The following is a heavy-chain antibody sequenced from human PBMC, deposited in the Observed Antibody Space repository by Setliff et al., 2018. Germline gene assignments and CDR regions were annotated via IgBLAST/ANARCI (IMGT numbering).Heavy chain of an antibody. CDR2: INAGNGNK. CDR3: ASPGATLTPLELLYY. V-gene: IGHV1-3*01. Sequence: ASVKVSCKASGYIFTYYAIHWVRQAPGQRLEWMGWINAGNGNKQYSQKFQGRVTITRDTSASTAYMELSSLRSEDTAVYYCASPGATLTPLELLYYWGQGTLVTVSS. J-gene: IGHJ4*02. CDR1: GYIFTYYA. D-gene: IGHD1-7*01.